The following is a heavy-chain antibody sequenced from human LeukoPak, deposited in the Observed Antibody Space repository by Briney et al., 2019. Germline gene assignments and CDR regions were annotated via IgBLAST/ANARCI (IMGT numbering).Heavy chain of an antibody. Sequence: SETLSLTCTVSGGSVSSGGYYWSWIRQHPGKGLEWIGYIYYSGSTYYNPSLKSRVTISVDTSKNQFSLKLSSVTAADTAVYYCASSPISFLGPVANYYFDYWGQGTLVTVSS. CDR1: GGSVSSGGYY. D-gene: IGHD3-3*01. V-gene: IGHV4-31*03. CDR3: ASSPISFLGPVANYYFDY. J-gene: IGHJ4*02. CDR2: IYYSGST.